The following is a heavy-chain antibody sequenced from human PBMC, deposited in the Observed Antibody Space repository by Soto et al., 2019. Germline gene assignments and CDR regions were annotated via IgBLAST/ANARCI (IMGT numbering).Heavy chain of an antibody. V-gene: IGHV4-30-4*01. CDR3: ASGLHYDYVWGSYRPIDY. J-gene: IGHJ4*02. CDR1: GGSISSGDYY. D-gene: IGHD3-16*02. CDR2: IYYSGST. Sequence: QVQLQESGPGLVKPSQTLSLTCTVSGGSISSGDYYWSWIRQPPGKGLEWIGYIYYSGSTYYNPSLKVRVTISEDTSKRQSSLKLSSVTAADTAVYYCASGLHYDYVWGSYRPIDYWGQGTLVTVSS.